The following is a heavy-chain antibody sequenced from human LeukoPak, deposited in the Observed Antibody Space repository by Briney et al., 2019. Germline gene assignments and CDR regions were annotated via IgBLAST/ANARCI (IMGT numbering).Heavy chain of an antibody. CDR1: GFTFSSYS. Sequence: PGGSLRLSCAASGFTFSSYSMNWVRQAPGKGLEWVSAISGSAGSTYYADSVKGRFTISRDNSKNTLYLQMNSLRAEDTAVYYCAKDRWSYGLAAYDYWGQGTLVTVSS. J-gene: IGHJ4*02. CDR3: AKDRWSYGLAAYDY. D-gene: IGHD3-10*01. CDR2: ISGSAGST. V-gene: IGHV3-23*01.